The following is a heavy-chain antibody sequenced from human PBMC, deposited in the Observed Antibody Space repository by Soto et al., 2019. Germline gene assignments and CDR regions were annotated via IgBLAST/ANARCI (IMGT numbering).Heavy chain of an antibody. Sequence: SETLSLTCTVSGGSISSYYWSWIRQPPGKGLEWIGYIYYSGSTNYNPSLKSRVTISVDTSKNQFSLKLSSVTAADTAVYYCARGAVDYDFWSGYNFYDWGQGTLVPVSS. V-gene: IGHV4-59*08. CDR3: ARGAVDYDFWSGYNFYD. CDR1: GGSISSYY. J-gene: IGHJ4*02. CDR2: IYYSGST. D-gene: IGHD3-3*01.